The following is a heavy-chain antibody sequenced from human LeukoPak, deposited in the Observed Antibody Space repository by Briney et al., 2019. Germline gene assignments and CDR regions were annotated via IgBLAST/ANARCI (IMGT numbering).Heavy chain of an antibody. V-gene: IGHV3-48*01. Sequence: GGSLRLSCAAPGFTFSVYPMNWVRQAPGKGLEWLSNIRDSGAEMYYADSVKGRFTITRDNAKNSLYLQMDGLRVEDTAVYFCARDHNWAFDFWGQGTLVTVSS. CDR1: GFTFSVYP. J-gene: IGHJ4*02. CDR2: IRDSGAEM. D-gene: IGHD1-1*01. CDR3: ARDHNWAFDF.